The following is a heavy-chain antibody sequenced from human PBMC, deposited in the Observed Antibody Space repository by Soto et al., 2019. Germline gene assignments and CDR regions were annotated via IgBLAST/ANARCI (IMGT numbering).Heavy chain of an antibody. D-gene: IGHD3-10*01. V-gene: IGHV4-39*01. Sequence: ASETLSLTCTVSGGSISSSSYYWGWIRQPPGKGLEWIGSIYYSGSTYYNPSLKSRVTISVDTSKNQFSLKLSSVTAADTAVYYCARHSLLPLRWFDPWGQGTLVTVSS. CDR1: GGSISSSSYY. CDR2: IYYSGST. J-gene: IGHJ5*02. CDR3: ARHSLLPLRWFDP.